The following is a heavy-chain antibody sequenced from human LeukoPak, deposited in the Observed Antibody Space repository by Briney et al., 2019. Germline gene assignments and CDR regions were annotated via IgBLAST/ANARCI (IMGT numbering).Heavy chain of an antibody. CDR3: ARGPLGPQKYYYGSGSSKRFDY. Sequence: PSETLSLTCAVYGGSFSGYYWSWIRQPPGKGLEWIGEINHSGSTNYNPSLKSRVTISVDTSKNQFSLKLSSVTAADTAVYYCARGPLGPQKYYYGSGSSKRFDYWGQGTLVTVSS. D-gene: IGHD3-10*01. CDR1: GGSFSGYY. CDR2: INHSGST. V-gene: IGHV4-34*01. J-gene: IGHJ4*02.